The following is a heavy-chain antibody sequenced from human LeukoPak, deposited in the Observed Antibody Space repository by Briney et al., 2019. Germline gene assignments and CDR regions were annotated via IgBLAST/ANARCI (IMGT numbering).Heavy chain of an antibody. CDR3: ARGSGSYFDY. V-gene: IGHV3-21*01. CDR2: ISSSSSYI. CDR1: GFTFSSYS. J-gene: IGHJ4*02. Sequence: GGSLRLSCAASGFTFSSYSMNWVRQAPGRGLEWVSSISSSSSYIYYADSVKGRFTISRDNAKNSLYLQMNSLRAEDTAVYYCARGSGSYFDYWGQGTLVTVSS. D-gene: IGHD3-10*01.